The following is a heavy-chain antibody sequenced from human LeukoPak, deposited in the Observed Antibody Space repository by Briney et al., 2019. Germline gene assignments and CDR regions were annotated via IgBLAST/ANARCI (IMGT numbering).Heavy chain of an antibody. CDR2: ISGSGGHT. V-gene: IGHV3-23*01. CDR1: GITFSSHA. D-gene: IGHD4-17*01. J-gene: IGHJ4*02. CDR3: ARDIVYLTDEDYG. Sequence: GGSLRLSCAASGITFSSHAMSWVRQAPGKGLEWVSLISGSGGHTYYGDSVKGRFTISRDNSTNRLYLQMNSLRPEDTAVYYCARDIVYLTDEDYGWGQGTLVTVSS.